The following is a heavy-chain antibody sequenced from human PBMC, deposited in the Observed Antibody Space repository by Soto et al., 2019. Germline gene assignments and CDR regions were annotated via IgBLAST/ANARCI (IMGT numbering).Heavy chain of an antibody. CDR2: ISGGSSRI. J-gene: IGHJ6*02. D-gene: IGHD5-12*01. CDR3: ARVIYGGWSTIKDYYYYAMDV. Sequence: GSLRLSCAASGFSFSTYDMNWVRQAPGKGLEWVSYISGGSSRIFYADSVKGRFTISRDNAKNSLYLQMNSLRDEDTGVYYCARVIYGGWSTIKDYYYYAMDVWGQGTTVTVSS. CDR1: GFSFSTYD. V-gene: IGHV3-48*02.